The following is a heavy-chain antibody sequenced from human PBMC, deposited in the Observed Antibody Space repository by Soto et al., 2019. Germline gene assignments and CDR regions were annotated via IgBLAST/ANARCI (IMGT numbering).Heavy chain of an antibody. V-gene: IGHV3-21*01. Sequence: GGSLRLSCAASGFAFSSYTMNWVRQAPGKGLEWVSSISGGGDYIYYTGSVKGRFSISRDNAKNSLYLQMDSLRAEDTAVYYCASLSRFALDYWGQGTLVTVSS. CDR2: ISGGGDYI. D-gene: IGHD3-10*01. CDR3: ASLSRFALDY. J-gene: IGHJ4*01. CDR1: GFAFSSYT.